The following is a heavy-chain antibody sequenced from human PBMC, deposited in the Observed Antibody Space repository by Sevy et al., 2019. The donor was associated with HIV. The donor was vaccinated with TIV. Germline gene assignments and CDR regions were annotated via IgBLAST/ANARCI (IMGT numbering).Heavy chain of an antibody. J-gene: IGHJ6*02. V-gene: IGHV3-30*02. CDR2: TRYDGSNT. CDR3: HGDYDSSQLASYYYYGMDV. CDR1: GFTFSNHG. Sequence: GGSLRLSCTASGFTFSNHGMHWVRQAPGKGLEWVAFTRYDGSNTYYADSVKGRLTISRDNSKNTLYFQMNSLRAEDTAVYYCHGDYDSSQLASYYYYGMDVWGQGTTVTVSS. D-gene: IGHD3-22*01.